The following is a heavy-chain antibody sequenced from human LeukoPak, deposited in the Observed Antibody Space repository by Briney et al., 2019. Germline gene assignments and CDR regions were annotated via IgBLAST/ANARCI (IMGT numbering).Heavy chain of an antibody. CDR2: IGTAGDT. V-gene: IGHV3-13*01. Sequence: TGGSLRLSCAASGFTFSSYDMHWVRQATGKGLEWVSAIGTAGDTYYPGSVKGRFTISRDNAKNSLYLQMNSLRAEDTAVYYCTRDVRDEYTSGWYPIGYWGQGTLVTVSS. CDR3: TRDVRDEYTSGWYPIGY. CDR1: GFTFSSYD. J-gene: IGHJ4*02. D-gene: IGHD6-19*01.